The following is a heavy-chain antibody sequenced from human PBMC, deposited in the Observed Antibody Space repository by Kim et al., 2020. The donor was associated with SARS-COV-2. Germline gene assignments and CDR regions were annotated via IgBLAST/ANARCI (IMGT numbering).Heavy chain of an antibody. CDR3: ARGGTWLAYYFDY. D-gene: IGHD6-19*01. V-gene: IGHV3-33*01. J-gene: IGHJ4*02. Sequence: YNANSVKGRFTISRDNSTNTLYLQMNSLRAEDTAVYYCARGGTWLAYYFDYWGQGTLVTVSS.